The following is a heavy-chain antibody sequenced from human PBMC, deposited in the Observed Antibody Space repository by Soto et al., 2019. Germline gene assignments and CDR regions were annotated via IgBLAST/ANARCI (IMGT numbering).Heavy chain of an antibody. CDR2: ISGNGGNT. CDR1: GFAFRSYP. CDR3: ARERPAGSYDY. J-gene: IGHJ4*02. V-gene: IGHV3-64*02. D-gene: IGHD1-26*01. Sequence: GGSLRLSCTASGFAFRSYPMHWVRQAPGKGLEPVSAISGNGGNTYYADSVKGRFTISRDNSKNTLYLQMGGLTIEDMALYYCARERPAGSYDYWGRGTLVTVSS.